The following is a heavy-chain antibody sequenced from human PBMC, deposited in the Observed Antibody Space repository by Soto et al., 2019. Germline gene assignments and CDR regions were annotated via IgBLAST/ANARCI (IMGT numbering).Heavy chain of an antibody. CDR2: LYYNTNT. CDR1: GGSVNSGSYY. Sequence: QVQLQESGPGLVKPSETLSLTCTVSGGSVNSGSYYWTWIRQPPGKGLEWIGYLYYNTNTNYNTSPKSRVTISVDTSKNQFSLKLRSVTAADTDVYDCARPYCITTSCQAHGMDVWGQGTTVTVSS. D-gene: IGHD2-2*01. V-gene: IGHV4-61*01. J-gene: IGHJ6*02. CDR3: ARPYCITTSCQAHGMDV.